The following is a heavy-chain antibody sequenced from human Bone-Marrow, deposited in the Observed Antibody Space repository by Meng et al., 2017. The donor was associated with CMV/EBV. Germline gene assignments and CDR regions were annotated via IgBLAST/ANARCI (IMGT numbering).Heavy chain of an antibody. D-gene: IGHD2/OR15-2a*01. V-gene: IGHV3-33*06. J-gene: IGHJ5*02. CDR1: GFTFSSYG. Sequence: LSCEASGFTFSSYGMHWVRQAPGKGLEWVAVIWYDGSNKYYADSVKGRFTISRDNSKNTLYLQMNSLRAEDTAVYYCAKDSIGWFDPWGQGTLVTVSS. CDR2: IWYDGSNK. CDR3: AKDSIGWFDP.